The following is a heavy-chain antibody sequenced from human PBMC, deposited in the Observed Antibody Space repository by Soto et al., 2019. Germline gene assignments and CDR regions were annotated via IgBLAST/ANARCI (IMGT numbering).Heavy chain of an antibody. Sequence: TLSLTCAVSCGSISSGCYSWSWILQPPGKGLEWIGYIYHSGSTYYNPSLKSRVTISVDRSKNQFSLKLSSVTAADTAVYYCARGDVEMATISYFDYWGQGTLVTVSS. V-gene: IGHV4-30-2*01. CDR3: ARGDVEMATISYFDY. CDR1: CGSISSGCYS. D-gene: IGHD5-12*01. CDR2: IYHSGST. J-gene: IGHJ4*02.